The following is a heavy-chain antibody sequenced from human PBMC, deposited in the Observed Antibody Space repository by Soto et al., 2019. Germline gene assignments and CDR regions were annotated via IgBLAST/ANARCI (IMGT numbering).Heavy chain of an antibody. CDR1: GGSISSGDYY. CDR2: IYYSGST. D-gene: IGHD4-4*01. Sequence: TLSLTCTVSGGSISSGDYYWSWIRQPPGKGLEWIGYIYYSGSTYYNPSLKSRVTISVDTSKNQFSLKLSSVTAADTAVYYCARVGPTVTPYYFDYWGQGTLVTVSS. CDR3: ARVGPTVTPYYFDY. J-gene: IGHJ4*02. V-gene: IGHV4-30-4*01.